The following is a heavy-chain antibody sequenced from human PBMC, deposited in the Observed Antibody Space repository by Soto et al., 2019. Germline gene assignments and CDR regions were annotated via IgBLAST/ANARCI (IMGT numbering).Heavy chain of an antibody. Sequence: QVQLVQSGAEVKKPGSSVKVSCKASGGTFSSYAISWVRQAPGQGLEWMGGIIPIFGTANYAQNFQGRVTITADISTSTAYRAQSTLKSGDAAVYYVAGGGGVGATTGWDWGQGTLVTVSS. CDR3: AGGGGVGATTGWD. D-gene: IGHD1-26*01. J-gene: IGHJ4*02. CDR2: IIPIFGTA. CDR1: GGTFSSYA. V-gene: IGHV1-69*06.